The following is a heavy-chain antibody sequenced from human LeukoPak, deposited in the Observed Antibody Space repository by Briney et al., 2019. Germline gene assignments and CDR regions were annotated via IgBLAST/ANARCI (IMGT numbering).Heavy chain of an antibody. V-gene: IGHV1-69*05. CDR3: ARSEDSSSQQYDY. CDR1: GGTFSSYA. Sequence: SVKVSRKASGGTFSSYAISWVRQAPGQGLEWMGRIIPIFGTANYAQKFQGRVTITTDESTSTAYMELSSLRSEDTAVYYCARSEDSSSQQYDYWGQGTLVTVSS. CDR2: IIPIFGTA. J-gene: IGHJ4*02. D-gene: IGHD6-6*01.